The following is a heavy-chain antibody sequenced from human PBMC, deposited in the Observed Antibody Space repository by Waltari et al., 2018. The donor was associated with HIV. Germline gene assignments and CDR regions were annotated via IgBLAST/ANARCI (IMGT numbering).Heavy chain of an antibody. CDR1: GGSGSRYH. CDR3: ARGGTIFGVAGLDC. Sequence: QVQLQESGPGLVKPSANRARICTVPGGSGSRYHWSWIRQTPGKGLEWIGNLFHTGSSNLNPSLQGRVTIFIDTSKNQFFLRLISVTAADTALYYCARGGTIFGVAGLDCWGPGTMVTVSS. CDR2: LFHTGSS. J-gene: IGHJ4*02. D-gene: IGHD3-3*01. V-gene: IGHV4-59*02.